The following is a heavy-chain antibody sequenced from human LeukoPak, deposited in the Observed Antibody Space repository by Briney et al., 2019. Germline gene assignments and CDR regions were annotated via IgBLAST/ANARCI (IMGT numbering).Heavy chain of an antibody. CDR3: ARDPGIAAVRD. Sequence: GSLRLSCAASGFTFSSYWMSWVRQAPGKGLEWVANIKQDGSEKYYVDSVKGRFTISRDSAKNSLYLQMNSLRAEDTAVYYCARDPGIAAVRDWGQGTLVTVSS. J-gene: IGHJ4*02. V-gene: IGHV3-7*01. CDR2: IKQDGSEK. D-gene: IGHD6-13*01. CDR1: GFTFSSYW.